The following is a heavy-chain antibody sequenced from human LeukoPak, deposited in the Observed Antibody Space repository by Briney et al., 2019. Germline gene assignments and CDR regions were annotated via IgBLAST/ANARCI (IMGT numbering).Heavy chain of an antibody. J-gene: IGHJ5*02. CDR1: GLTFSSYS. V-gene: IGHV3-21*04. CDR3: ARGSPVRGPTSDGGSFDP. Sequence: PGGSLRLSCAASGLTFSSYSMNWVRQAPGKGLEWVSSISSSSSYIYYADSVKGRFTISRDNSKNTLYLQMNSLRSEDTAVYYCARGSPVRGPTSDGGSFDPWGQGTLVTVSS. CDR2: ISSSSSYI. D-gene: IGHD3-10*01.